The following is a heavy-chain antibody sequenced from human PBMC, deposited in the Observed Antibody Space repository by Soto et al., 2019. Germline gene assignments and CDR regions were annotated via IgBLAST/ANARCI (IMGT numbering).Heavy chain of an antibody. V-gene: IGHV3-23*01. J-gene: IGHJ4*02. D-gene: IGHD5-12*01. CDR1: GFTFSSYA. Sequence: EVQLLESGGGLVQPGGSLRLSCAASGFTFSSYAMSWVRQAPGKGLEWVSAISGSGGSTYYADSVKGRFTISRDNSKHQLYLQMNSLRAEDTAVYYCAKDRIRGYSDISGYWGQGTLVTVSS. CDR3: AKDRIRGYSDISGY. CDR2: ISGSGGST.